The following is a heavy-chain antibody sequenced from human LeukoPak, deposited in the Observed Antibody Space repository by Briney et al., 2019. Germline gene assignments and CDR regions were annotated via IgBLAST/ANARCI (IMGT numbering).Heavy chain of an antibody. Sequence: SETLSLTCTVSGGSISSYYWSWIRQPPGKGLERIGYIYYSGSTNYDPSLKSRVTISVDTSKNQFSLKLSSVTAADTAVYYCARVWRDYYGSGSYDGNYYYYYMDVWGKGTTVTISS. CDR3: ARVWRDYYGSGSYDGNYYYYYMDV. D-gene: IGHD3-10*01. J-gene: IGHJ6*03. CDR1: GGSISSYY. CDR2: IYYSGST. V-gene: IGHV4-59*01.